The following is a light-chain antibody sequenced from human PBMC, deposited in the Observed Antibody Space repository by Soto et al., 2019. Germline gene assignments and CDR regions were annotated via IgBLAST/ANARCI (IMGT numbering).Light chain of an antibody. CDR1: QDISNY. J-gene: IGKJ3*01. CDR2: DAS. Sequence: DIQMTQSPSSLSASVGDRVTITCQASQDISNYLNWYQQKPGKAPKLLIYDASNLETGVPSRFSGSGSGTDFTCTISSLQPEDIATYYCQQYDNLPPFFGPGTKVDIK. V-gene: IGKV1-33*01. CDR3: QQYDNLPPF.